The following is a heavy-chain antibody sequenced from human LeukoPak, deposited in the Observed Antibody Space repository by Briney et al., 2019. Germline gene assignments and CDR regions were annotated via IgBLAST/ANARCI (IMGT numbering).Heavy chain of an antibody. D-gene: IGHD6-19*01. CDR2: INTNTGNP. J-gene: IGHJ3*02. V-gene: IGHV7-4-1*02. CDR3: ARDFSSGWYEAFDI. Sequence: ASVKVSCKASGYTFTSYAMNWVRQAPGQGLEWMGWINTNTGNPTYAQGFTGRFVFSLDTSVSTAYLQISSLKAEDTAVYYCARDFSSGWYEAFDIWGQGTMVTVSS. CDR1: GYTFTSYA.